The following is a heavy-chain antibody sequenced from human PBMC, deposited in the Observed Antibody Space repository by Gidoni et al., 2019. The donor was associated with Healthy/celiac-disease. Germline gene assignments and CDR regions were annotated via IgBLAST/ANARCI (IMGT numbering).Heavy chain of an antibody. J-gene: IGHJ6*02. CDR2: IKQDGSEK. V-gene: IGHV3-7*01. Sequence: EVQLVESGGGLVQPGGSLRLSCAASGFTFSSYWSSWVRQAPGKGLEWVANIKQDGSEKDYLDSVKGRFTISRDNAKNSLYLQMNSLRAEDTAVYYCARDTEAGRRPFDYYYYGMDVWGQGTTVTVSS. D-gene: IGHD3-10*01. CDR3: ARDTEAGRRPFDYYYYGMDV. CDR1: GFTFSSYW.